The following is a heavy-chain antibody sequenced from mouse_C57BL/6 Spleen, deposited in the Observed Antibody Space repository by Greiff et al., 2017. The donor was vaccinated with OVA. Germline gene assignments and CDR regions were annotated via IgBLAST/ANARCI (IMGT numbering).Heavy chain of an antibody. V-gene: IGHV1-80*01. CDR3: ARRGDGNSYYYAMDY. CDR2: IYPGDGDT. CDR1: GYAFSSYW. Sequence: QVQLQQSGAELVKPGASVKISCKASGYAFSSYWMNWVKQRPGKGLEWIGQIYPGDGDTNYNGKFKGKATLTADKSSSTAYMQLSSLTSEDSAVYFCARRGDGNSYYYAMDYWGQGTSVTVSS. J-gene: IGHJ4*01. D-gene: IGHD2-1*01.